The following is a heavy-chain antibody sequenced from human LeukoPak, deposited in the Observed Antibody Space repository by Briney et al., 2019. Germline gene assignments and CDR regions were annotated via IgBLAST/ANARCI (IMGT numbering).Heavy chain of an antibody. J-gene: IGHJ4*02. CDR2: INPNSGAT. V-gene: IGHV1-2*02. CDR1: GYTFTAYY. Sequence: SSVKVSCKASGYTFTAYYMHWVRQAPEQGLEWMGWINPNSGATNYAQKFQGRVTMTRDTSISTVYMELSRLRSDDTAMYYCAGASSLDYWGQGTLVTVSS. CDR3: AGASSLDY. D-gene: IGHD6-6*01.